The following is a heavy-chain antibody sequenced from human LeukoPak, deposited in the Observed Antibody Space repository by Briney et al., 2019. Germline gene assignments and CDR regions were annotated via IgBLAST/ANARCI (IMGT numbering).Heavy chain of an antibody. J-gene: IGHJ4*02. V-gene: IGHV4-39*01. D-gene: IGHD6-13*01. CDR3: ARVSNRTWQFDY. Sequence: SETLSLTCTVSGGAISSSSHYWGWIRQPPGKGLEWLANIYYSGATHSNPSLMRRVTISVDTSKNQFSLKLRSVTSADTAVYYCARVSNRTWQFDYWGQGTLVTVSS. CDR2: IYYSGAT. CDR1: GGAISSSSHY.